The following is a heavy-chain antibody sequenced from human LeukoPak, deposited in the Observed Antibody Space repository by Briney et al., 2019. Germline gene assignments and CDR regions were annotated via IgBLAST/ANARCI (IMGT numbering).Heavy chain of an antibody. CDR2: ISSSSNTI. V-gene: IGHV3-48*01. Sequence: GSLRLSCAASGFTFSSYSMNWVRQAPGKGLEWVAYISSSSNTIYYADSVKGRFTISRDNAKNSLYLQMNSLRVEDTAVYYCARGPYDSSGYRFDYWGQGTLVTVSS. CDR3: ARGPYDSSGYRFDY. D-gene: IGHD3-22*01. J-gene: IGHJ4*02. CDR1: GFTFSSYS.